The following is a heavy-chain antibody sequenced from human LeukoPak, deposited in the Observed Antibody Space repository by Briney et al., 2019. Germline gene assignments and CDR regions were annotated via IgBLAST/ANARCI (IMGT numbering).Heavy chain of an antibody. CDR2: INPNSGCT. D-gene: IGHD3-10*01. Sequence: ASVKVSCKASGYTFTGYYMHWVRQAPGQGLEWMGWINPNSGCTNHAQKVQGRVTMTRDTAISTVYMELSRLRADDTAVYYCARDRPLDADDYYGFYYFDYWGQGNLVTVSS. J-gene: IGHJ4*02. CDR3: ARDRPLDADDYYGFYYFDY. V-gene: IGHV1-2*02. CDR1: GYTFTGYY.